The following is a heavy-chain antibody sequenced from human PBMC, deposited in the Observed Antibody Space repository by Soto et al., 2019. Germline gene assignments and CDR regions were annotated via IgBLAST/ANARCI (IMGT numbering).Heavy chain of an antibody. CDR2: IIPMFGTP. Sequence: QVQLVQSGAEVRKPGSSVKVSCKASGGTFSTDAISRVRQAPGQGLEWMGGIIPMFGTPNYAQKFQGKVTIAADKSTSTVYMELSSLRSEDTAVYFCARGIRYSSGWDFDYWGQGTLVTVSS. J-gene: IGHJ4*02. V-gene: IGHV1-69*06. CDR1: GGTFSTDA. D-gene: IGHD6-19*01. CDR3: ARGIRYSSGWDFDY.